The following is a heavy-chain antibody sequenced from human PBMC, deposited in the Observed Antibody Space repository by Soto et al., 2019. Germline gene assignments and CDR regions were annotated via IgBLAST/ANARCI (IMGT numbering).Heavy chain of an antibody. J-gene: IGHJ4*02. V-gene: IGHV3-23*01. D-gene: IGHD1-26*01. Sequence: ASGGTFSSYALSWVRQAPGKGLEWVSTISDSDGKTYYADSVKGRFSISRDTSKTTLYLQMNSLRVEDTAVYYCARWSFLDYWGQGTRVTVSS. CDR2: ISDSDGKT. CDR3: ARWSFLDY. CDR1: GGTFSSYA.